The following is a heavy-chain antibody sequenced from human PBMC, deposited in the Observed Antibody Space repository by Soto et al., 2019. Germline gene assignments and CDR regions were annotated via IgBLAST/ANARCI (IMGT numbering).Heavy chain of an antibody. D-gene: IGHD4-17*01. CDR3: ARGRSVNYGGNSGVWFAP. V-gene: IGHV4-61*01. CDR1: GGSVSSGSYY. CDR2: IYYSGST. J-gene: IGHJ5*02. Sequence: PSETLSLTCTVSGGSVSSGSYYWSWIRQPPGKGLEWIGYIYYSGSTNYNPSLKSRVTISVDTSKNQFSLKLSSVTAAATAVYYCARGRSVNYGGNSGVWFAPWGQGTLVTVSS.